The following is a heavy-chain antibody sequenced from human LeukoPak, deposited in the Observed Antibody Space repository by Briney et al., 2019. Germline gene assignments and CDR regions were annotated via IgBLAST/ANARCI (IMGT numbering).Heavy chain of an antibody. CDR1: GGTFSSYA. Sequence: ASVKVSCKASGGTFSSYAISWVRQAPGQGLEWMGRIIPIFGTANYAQKFQGRVTITTDESTSPAYMELSSLRSEDTAVYYCARESVYCSGGSCLHPLFDYWGQGTLVTVSS. D-gene: IGHD2-15*01. CDR2: IIPIFGTA. CDR3: ARESVYCSGGSCLHPLFDY. V-gene: IGHV1-69*05. J-gene: IGHJ4*02.